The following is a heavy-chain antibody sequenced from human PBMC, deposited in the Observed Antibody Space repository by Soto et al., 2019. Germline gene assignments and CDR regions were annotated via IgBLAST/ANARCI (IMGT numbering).Heavy chain of an antibody. CDR1: GFTFSSYG. V-gene: IGHV3-33*01. CDR3: SRGYQTGSYDVFDI. J-gene: IGHJ3*02. CDR2: IWYDGSNK. D-gene: IGHD2-2*01. Sequence: PGGSLRLSCAASGFTFSSYGMHWVRQAPGKGLEWVAVIWYDGSNKYYTDSVKGRFTISRDNSKNTLYVQMNSLRAEDTAVYYCSRGYQTGSYDVFDIWGQRTMVT.